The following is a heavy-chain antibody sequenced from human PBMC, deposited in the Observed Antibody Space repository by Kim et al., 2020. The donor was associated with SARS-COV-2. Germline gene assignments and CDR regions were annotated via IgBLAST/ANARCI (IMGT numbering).Heavy chain of an antibody. CDR2: IYTSGST. D-gene: IGHD6-13*01. Sequence: SETLSLTCTVSGGSISSYYWSWIRQPAGKGLEWIGRIYTSGSTNYNPSLKSRVTMSVDTSKNQFSLKLSSVTAADTAVYYCARVGRIAAAGTHYYYGMDVWGQGTTVTVSS. V-gene: IGHV4-4*07. CDR1: GGSISSYY. CDR3: ARVGRIAAAGTHYYYGMDV. J-gene: IGHJ6*02.